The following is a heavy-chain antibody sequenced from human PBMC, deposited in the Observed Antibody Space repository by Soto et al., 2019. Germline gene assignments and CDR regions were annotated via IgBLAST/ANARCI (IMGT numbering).Heavy chain of an antibody. Sequence: ESGGGVVQPGRSLRLSCAASGFTFSSYGMHWVRQAPGKGLEWVAVIWYDGSNKYYADSVKGRFTISRDNSKNTLYLQMNSLRAEDTAVYYCARDHCGGSCYTFDPWGQGTLVTVSS. J-gene: IGHJ5*02. D-gene: IGHD2-15*01. CDR2: IWYDGSNK. CDR1: GFTFSSYG. V-gene: IGHV3-33*01. CDR3: ARDHCGGSCYTFDP.